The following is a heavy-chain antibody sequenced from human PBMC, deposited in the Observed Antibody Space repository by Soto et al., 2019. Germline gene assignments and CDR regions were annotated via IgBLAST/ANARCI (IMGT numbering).Heavy chain of an antibody. J-gene: IGHJ4*02. CDR3: ARDVRRITMIVVVDYYFDY. CDR1: GFTFSSYG. Sequence: GGSLRLPCAASGFTFSSYGMHWVRQAPGKGLEWVAVIWYDGSNKYYADSVKGRFTISRDNSKNTLYLQMNSLRAEDTAVYYCARDVRRITMIVVVDYYFDYWGQGTLVTVSS. V-gene: IGHV3-33*01. CDR2: IWYDGSNK. D-gene: IGHD3-22*01.